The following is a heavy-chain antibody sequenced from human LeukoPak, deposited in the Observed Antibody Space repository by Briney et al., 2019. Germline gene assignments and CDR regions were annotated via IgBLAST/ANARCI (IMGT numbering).Heavy chain of an antibody. Sequence: GGSLKPSCAASGFTVSSNYMSWVRQAPGKGLEWVSVIYSGGSTYYADSVKGRFTISRHNSKNTLYLQMNSLRAEDTAVYYCARDPGYRSSTSCHPSGGAQGPVVTVSS. V-gene: IGHV3-53*04. D-gene: IGHD2-2*01. CDR3: ARDPGYRSSTSCHPSG. CDR1: GFTVSSNY. J-gene: IGHJ4*02. CDR2: IYSGGST.